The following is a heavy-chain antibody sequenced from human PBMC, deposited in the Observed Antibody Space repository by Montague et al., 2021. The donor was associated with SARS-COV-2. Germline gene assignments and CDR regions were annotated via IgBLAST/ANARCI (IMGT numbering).Heavy chain of an antibody. D-gene: IGHD6-6*01. J-gene: IGHJ4*02. CDR3: ARGGIAARRHYFGY. V-gene: IGHV4-34*01. Sequence: SETLSLTCARLGSWYSGADRKSTRLNPSHQKNSYADISQKEKTNYNPSLKSRVTISVDTSKNQFSLKLSSVTVADTAVYFCARGGIAARRHYFGYWGQGTL. CDR1: GSWYSGAD. CDR2: ISQKEKT.